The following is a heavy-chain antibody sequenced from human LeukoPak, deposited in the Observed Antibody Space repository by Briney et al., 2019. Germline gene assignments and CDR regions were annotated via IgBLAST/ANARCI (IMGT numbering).Heavy chain of an antibody. J-gene: IGHJ4*02. CDR2: ISYDGSNK. V-gene: IGHV3-30*04. CDR1: GFTFSSYA. D-gene: IGHD3-22*01. CDR3: ARDRLDYYDSSGYYSPVGYFDY. Sequence: GGSLRLSCAASGFTFSSYAVHWVRQAPGKGLEWVAVISYDGSNKYYADSVKGRFTISRDNSKNTLYLQMNSLRAEDTAVYYCARDRLDYYDSSGYYSPVGYFDYWGQGTLVTVSS.